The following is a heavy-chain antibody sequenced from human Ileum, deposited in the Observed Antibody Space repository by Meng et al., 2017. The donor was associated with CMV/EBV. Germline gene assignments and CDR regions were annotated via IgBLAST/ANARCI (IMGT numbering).Heavy chain of an antibody. CDR1: GFTFSTYT. J-gene: IGHJ4*02. D-gene: IGHD2-2*01. V-gene: IGHV3-21*01. CDR2: IGSGISYI. CDR3: ARVPVSSTRYYYFDY. Sequence: GGSLRLSCAASGFTFSTYTLTWVRQAPGRGLEWVSSIGSGISYIYYTDSVRGRFTISRDNAENSLFLQMNSLRVEYTAVYYCARVPVSSTRYYYFDYWGQGTVVTVSS.